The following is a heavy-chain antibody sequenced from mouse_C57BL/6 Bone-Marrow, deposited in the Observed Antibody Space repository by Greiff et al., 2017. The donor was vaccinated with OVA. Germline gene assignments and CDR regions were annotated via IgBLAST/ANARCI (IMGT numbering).Heavy chain of an antibody. CDR1: GFSLSTSGMG. V-gene: IGHV8-12*01. CDR3: ARRADGYYVDWYFDV. CDR2: IYWDDDK. J-gene: IGHJ1*03. Sequence: QVTLKESGPGILQSSQTLSLTCSFSGFSLSTSGMGVSWIRQPSGKGLEWLAHIYWDDDKRSNPSLKSRLTISKDTSRNQVFLKITSVDTADTATYYCARRADGYYVDWYFDVWGTGTTVTVSS. D-gene: IGHD2-3*01.